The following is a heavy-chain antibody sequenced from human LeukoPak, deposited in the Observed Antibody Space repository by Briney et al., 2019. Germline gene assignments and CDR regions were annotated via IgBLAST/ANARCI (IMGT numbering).Heavy chain of an antibody. Sequence: GGSLRLSCGVSGFTLSSDWMHWVRQAPGKGLEWVSRMNQDGSDTSYADSVKGRFTISRDNAKNTVYLQMNSLRAEDSAVYYCATVFGYWGQGTLVTVSS. CDR2: MNQDGSDT. CDR1: GFTLSSDW. CDR3: ATVFGY. J-gene: IGHJ4*02. V-gene: IGHV3-74*01.